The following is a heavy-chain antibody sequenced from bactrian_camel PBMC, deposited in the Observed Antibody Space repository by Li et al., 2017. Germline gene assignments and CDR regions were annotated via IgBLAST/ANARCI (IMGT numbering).Heavy chain of an antibody. D-gene: IGHD2*01. Sequence: VQLVESGGGSVQAGGSLRLSCAASGYTFNTYSWFRQAPGKEREGVARIATGSGNTYYADSVKGRFTISQDNAKNTVYLQMNSLKPEDTAMYYCAARGPYCYTKLSVRDFTYWGQGTQVTVS. CDR3: AARGPYCYTKLSVRDFTY. CDR1: GYTFNTY. J-gene: IGHJ6*01. CDR2: IATGSGNT. V-gene: IGHV3S40*01.